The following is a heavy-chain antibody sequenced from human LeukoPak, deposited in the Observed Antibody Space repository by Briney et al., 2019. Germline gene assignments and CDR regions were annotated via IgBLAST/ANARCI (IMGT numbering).Heavy chain of an antibody. CDR3: ARGVVVVVAATYNWFDP. J-gene: IGHJ5*02. CDR2: ISYDGSNK. CDR1: GFTFSSYA. D-gene: IGHD2-15*01. V-gene: IGHV3-30*04. Sequence: RPGRSLRLSCAASGFTFSSYAMHWVRQAPGKGLEWVAVISYDGSNKYYADSVKGRFTISRDNAKNSLYLQMNSLRAEDTAVYYCARGVVVVVAATYNWFDPWGQGTLVTVSS.